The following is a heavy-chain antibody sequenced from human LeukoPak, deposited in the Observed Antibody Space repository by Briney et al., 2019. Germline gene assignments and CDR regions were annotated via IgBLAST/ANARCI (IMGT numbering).Heavy chain of an antibody. V-gene: IGHV1-46*01. Sequence: ASVKVSCKASGYTFTGYYMHWVRQAPGQGLEWMGIINPSGGSTSYAQKFQGRVTLTRDMSTSTDYLELSSLRSEDTAVYYCARDNSVRGEAWWFNPWGQGTLVTVSS. CDR1: GYTFTGYY. J-gene: IGHJ5*02. CDR3: ARDNSVRGEAWWFNP. CDR2: INPSGGST. D-gene: IGHD2-21*01.